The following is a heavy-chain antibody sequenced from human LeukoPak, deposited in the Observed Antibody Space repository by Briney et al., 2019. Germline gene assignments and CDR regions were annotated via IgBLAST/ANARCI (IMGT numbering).Heavy chain of an antibody. V-gene: IGHV4-59*01. CDR1: GGSISTYY. Sequence: PSETLSLTCTVSGGSISTYYWSWIRQAPGKGLEWIGYIYHGGSSNPNPSLKSRVTMSLDTSKNQFSLKLSSVTAADTAVYYCARNGRGYSFDYWGQGTLVTVSS. CDR2: IYHGGSS. J-gene: IGHJ4*02. CDR3: ARNGRGYSFDY. D-gene: IGHD2-8*01.